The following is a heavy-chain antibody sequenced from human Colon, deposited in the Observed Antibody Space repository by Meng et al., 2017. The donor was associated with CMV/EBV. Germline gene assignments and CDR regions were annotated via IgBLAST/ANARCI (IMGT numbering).Heavy chain of an antibody. CDR3: SRGRGGPSVTSGDGES. V-gene: IGHV1-69*02. CDR2: IIPTLGVV. Sequence: GTFGNKRIRWGRQAPGQGLEWVGRIIPTLGVVNYVEKFQGRITFTADTVTNTAYMELTGLRPEDTAVYYCSRGRGGPSVTSGDGESWGQGTLVTVSS. J-gene: IGHJ5*02. CDR1: GTFGNKR. D-gene: IGHD3-10*01.